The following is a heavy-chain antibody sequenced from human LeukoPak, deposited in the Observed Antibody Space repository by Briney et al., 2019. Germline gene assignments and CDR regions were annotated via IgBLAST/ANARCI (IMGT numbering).Heavy chain of an antibody. Sequence: SETLSLTCTVSGGSISSSSYYWGWIRQPPGKGLAWIGSIYYSGSTYYNPSLKSRVTISVDTSKNQFSLKLSSVTAADTAVYYCARRHRDNYSSGWYLDYWGQGTRVTVSS. J-gene: IGHJ4*02. CDR3: ARRHRDNYSSGWYLDY. D-gene: IGHD6-19*01. V-gene: IGHV4-39*01. CDR1: GGSISSSSYY. CDR2: IYYSGST.